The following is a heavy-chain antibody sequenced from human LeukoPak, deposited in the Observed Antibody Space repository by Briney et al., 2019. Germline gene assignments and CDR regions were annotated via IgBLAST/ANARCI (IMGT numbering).Heavy chain of an antibody. V-gene: IGHV4-59*01. CDR1: GGSISSYY. J-gene: IGHJ3*02. CDR2: IYYSGST. Sequence: PSETLSLTCTVSGGSISSYYWSWIRQPPGKGLEWIGYIYYSGSTNYNPSLESRVTISVDTSKNQFSLKLSSVTAADTAVYYCARARGAFDIWGQGTMVTVSS. CDR3: ARARGAFDI.